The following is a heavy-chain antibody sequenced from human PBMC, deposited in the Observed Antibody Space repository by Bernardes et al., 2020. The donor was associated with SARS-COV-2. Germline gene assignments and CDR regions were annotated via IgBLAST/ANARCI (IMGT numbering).Heavy chain of an antibody. J-gene: IGHJ6*02. D-gene: IGHD2-8*02. Sequence: GGSLRLSCAASGFTFNTYSLNWVRQAPGKGLEWVSSISSSGSYKYYADSVKGRFTISGDSAKNSLYLEMNSLRAEDTAVYYCARGPYCPGGICTFYGMDVWGQGTTVTVSS. V-gene: IGHV3-21*06. CDR1: GFTFNTYS. CDR3: ARGPYCPGGICTFYGMDV. CDR2: ISSSGSYK.